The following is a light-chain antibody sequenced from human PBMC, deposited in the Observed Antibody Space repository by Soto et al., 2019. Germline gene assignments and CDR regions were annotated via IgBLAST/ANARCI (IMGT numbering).Light chain of an antibody. V-gene: IGLV2-11*01. CDR1: SNNVGGYNY. CDR3: CSYAGTYTWI. J-gene: IGLJ2*01. CDR2: DVT. Sequence: QSALTQPRSVSGSPGQSVTISCTGASNNVGGYNYVSWYQHHPGKVPQLIIYDVTKRPSGVPDRFSGSKSGNTASLTISGLQVEDEADYHCCSYAGTYTWIFGGGTQLTVL.